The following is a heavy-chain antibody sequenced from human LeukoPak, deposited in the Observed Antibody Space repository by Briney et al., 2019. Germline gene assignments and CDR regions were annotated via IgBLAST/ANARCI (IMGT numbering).Heavy chain of an antibody. CDR1: GGSIFSYY. J-gene: IGHJ2*01. V-gene: IGHV4-4*08. D-gene: IGHD3-22*01. CDR3: ARRAYYDSSGYSPTSGYFDL. Sequence: SETLSLTCTVSGGSIFSYYWNWIRQPPGKGLEGIGYIYSNGITNYSPSLRSRGSISIATSKNQFSLRLTSVTAADTAIYYCARRAYYDSSGYSPTSGYFDLWGRGTLVTVSS. CDR2: IYSNGIT.